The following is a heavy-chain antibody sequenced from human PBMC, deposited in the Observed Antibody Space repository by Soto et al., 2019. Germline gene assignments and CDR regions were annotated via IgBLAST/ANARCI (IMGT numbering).Heavy chain of an antibody. V-gene: IGHV4-30-2*01. CDR2: IYPSGTT. CDR3: ARTPAI. CDR1: GGSISSGGYS. J-gene: IGHJ3*02. Sequence: QLQLQESGSGLVKPSQTLSLTCAVSGGSISSGGYSWSWIRQPPGKGLEWIGYIYPSGTTYYNPPLKSRVTISLDRSKNQFPLKLSSVPAADTAVYYCARTPAIWGQGTMVTVSS.